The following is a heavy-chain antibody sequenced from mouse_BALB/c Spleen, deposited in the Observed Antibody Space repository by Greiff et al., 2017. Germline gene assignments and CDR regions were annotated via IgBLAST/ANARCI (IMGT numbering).Heavy chain of an antibody. D-gene: IGHD2-2*01. Sequence: DVKLVESGGGLVKPGGSLKLSCAASGFTFSSYAMSWVRQSPEKRLEWVAEISSGGSYTYYPDTVTGRFTISRDNAKNTLYLEMSSLRSEDTAMYYCARAMPTTWSWFAYWGQGTLVTVSA. CDR3: ARAMPTTWSWFAY. J-gene: IGHJ3*01. V-gene: IGHV5-9-4*01. CDR1: GFTFSSYA. CDR2: ISSGGSYT.